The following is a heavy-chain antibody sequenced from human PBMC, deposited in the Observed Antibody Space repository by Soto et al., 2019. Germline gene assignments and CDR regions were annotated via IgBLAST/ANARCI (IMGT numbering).Heavy chain of an antibody. CDR1: GGTFRSYA. V-gene: IGHV1-69*01. CDR2: IIPIFGTA. D-gene: IGHD3-9*01. CDR3: ARDQSGDYDILTGYYNGWFDP. J-gene: IGHJ5*02. Sequence: QVQLVQSGAEVKKPGSSVKVSCKASGGTFRSYAISWVRQAPGQGLEWMGGIIPIFGTANYAQKFQGRVTITADESTSTAYMELSSLRSEDTAVYYCARDQSGDYDILTGYYNGWFDPWGQGTLVTVSS.